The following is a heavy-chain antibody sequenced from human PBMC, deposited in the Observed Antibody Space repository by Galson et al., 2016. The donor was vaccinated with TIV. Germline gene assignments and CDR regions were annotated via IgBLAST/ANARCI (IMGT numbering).Heavy chain of an antibody. CDR2: IIPVFGTT. D-gene: IGHD5-18*01. V-gene: IGHV1-69*13. Sequence: SVKVSCKASGGTFNSYGISWVRQAPGQGLQWMGGIIPVFGTTKYSQDFQGRVAVTADESTGTAYMELSGLRFDDTAVYFCARSRGNSYGYVDPWGQGTLATVSA. CDR3: ARSRGNSYGYVDP. J-gene: IGHJ5*02. CDR1: GGTFNSYG.